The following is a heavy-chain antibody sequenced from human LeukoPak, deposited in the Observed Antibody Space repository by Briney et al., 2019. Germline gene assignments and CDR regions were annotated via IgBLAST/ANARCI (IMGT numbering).Heavy chain of an antibody. V-gene: IGHV4-59*08. CDR3: ARGGYYDSSGYSLYAFDI. CDR2: IYYSGST. J-gene: IGHJ3*02. D-gene: IGHD3-22*01. CDR1: GGSISSYY. Sequence: SETLSLTCTVSGGSISSYYWSWIRQPPGKGLEWIGYIYYSGSTNYNPSLKSRVTISVDTSKNQFSLNLSSVTAADTAVYYCARGGYYDSSGYSLYAFDIWGQGTMVTVSS.